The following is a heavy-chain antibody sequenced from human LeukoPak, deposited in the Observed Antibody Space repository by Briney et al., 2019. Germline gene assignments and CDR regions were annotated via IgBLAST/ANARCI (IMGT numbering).Heavy chain of an antibody. J-gene: IGHJ4*02. CDR1: GFTFSSSG. CDR2: IWYDGVNE. Sequence: GGSLRLSCAASGFTFSSSGMHWVRQAPGKGLEWVALIWYDGVNEYYADSVKGRFSISRDDSKNTLYLQMNSLRAEDTADYYCVRDKGSSWGEKYYFDYWGQGTLVTVSP. CDR3: VRDKGSSWGEKYYFDY. V-gene: IGHV3-33*01. D-gene: IGHD6-13*01.